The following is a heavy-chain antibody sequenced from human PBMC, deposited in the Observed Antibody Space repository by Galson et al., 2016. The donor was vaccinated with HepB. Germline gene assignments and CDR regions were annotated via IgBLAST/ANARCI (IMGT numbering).Heavy chain of an antibody. Sequence: SVKVSCKASGGTFSTYGISWVRQAPGQGLEWMGEIITILGRVNYAQKFQGRVTIAADDSTSTAYMELSSLGFEDTAVYYCASEGIGYSSVPDAFDSWGQGTMVTVSS. CDR2: IITILGRV. V-gene: IGHV1-69*13. J-gene: IGHJ3*02. CDR3: ASEGIGYSSVPDAFDS. D-gene: IGHD6-25*01. CDR1: GGTFSTYG.